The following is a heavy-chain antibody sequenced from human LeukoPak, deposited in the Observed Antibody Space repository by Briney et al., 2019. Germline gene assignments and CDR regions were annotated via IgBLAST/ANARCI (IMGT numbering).Heavy chain of an antibody. Sequence: VGSLRLSCAAPGFTFSSSSMNWVRQAPGEGREWVSSITRRSTYIYYADSMKGRFTISRDRAKNSLYLQMNSLRADDTAVYYCARAPSGENYFPWYFDLWGRGTLVTVSS. CDR1: GFTFSSSS. J-gene: IGHJ2*01. V-gene: IGHV3-21*01. CDR2: ITRRSTYI. CDR3: ARAPSGENYFPWYFDL. D-gene: IGHD2/OR15-2a*01.